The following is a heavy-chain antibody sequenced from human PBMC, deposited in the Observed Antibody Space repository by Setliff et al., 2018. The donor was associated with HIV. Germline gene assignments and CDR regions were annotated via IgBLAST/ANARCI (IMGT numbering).Heavy chain of an antibody. Sequence: ASVKVSCKASGYIFRNHYIHWVRQAPGKGLEWMAMINPENGDTINAQKFQGRVTITTDESTSTAYMELSSLRSEDTAVYYCAREDYYDSYWGQGTRVTVSS. CDR3: AREDYYDSY. J-gene: IGHJ4*02. D-gene: IGHD3-22*01. V-gene: IGHV1-46*01. CDR1: GYIFRNHY. CDR2: INPENGDT.